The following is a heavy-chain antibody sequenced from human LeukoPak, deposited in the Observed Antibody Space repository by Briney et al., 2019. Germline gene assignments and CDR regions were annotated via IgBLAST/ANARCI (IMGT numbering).Heavy chain of an antibody. CDR2: ITWNGGTT. CDR3: ARAKDGDYGPGDF. J-gene: IGHJ4*02. V-gene: IGHV3-20*04. CDR1: GFTFSSYG. D-gene: IGHD4-17*01. Sequence: PGRSLRLSCAASGFTFSSYGMHWVRQAPGKGLEWVSGITWNGGTTGYADSVRGRFTISRDNAKNSLYLQMNSLRAEDTAVYYCARAKDGDYGPGDFWGQGALVTVSS.